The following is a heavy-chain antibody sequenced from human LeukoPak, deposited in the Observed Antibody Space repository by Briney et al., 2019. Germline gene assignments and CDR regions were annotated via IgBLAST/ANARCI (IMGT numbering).Heavy chain of an antibody. Sequence: PSETLSLTCTVSGGSISSYYWSWIRQPPGKGLEWIGYIYYSGSTNYNPSLKSRVTISVDTSKNQFSLKLSSVTAADTAVYYCARARGITMVRDEYYFDYWGQGTLSPSPQ. CDR1: GGSISSYY. CDR3: ARARGITMVRDEYYFDY. D-gene: IGHD3-10*01. V-gene: IGHV4-59*01. CDR2: IYYSGST. J-gene: IGHJ4*02.